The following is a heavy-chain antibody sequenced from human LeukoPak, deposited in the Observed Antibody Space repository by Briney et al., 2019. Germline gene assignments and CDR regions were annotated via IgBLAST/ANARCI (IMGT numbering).Heavy chain of an antibody. V-gene: IGHV1-18*01. CDR3: ARITYDFWSGYYLPDDP. CDR1: GYTFTNYG. J-gene: IGHJ5*02. CDR2: ISIYNGNT. Sequence: ASVKVSCKASGYTFTNYGISWVRQAPRQGLEWMGWISIYNGNTDYAQKLRGRVTMTTDTSTSTAYMELRSLRSDDTAVYYCARITYDFWSGYYLPDDPWGQGTLVTVSS. D-gene: IGHD3-3*01.